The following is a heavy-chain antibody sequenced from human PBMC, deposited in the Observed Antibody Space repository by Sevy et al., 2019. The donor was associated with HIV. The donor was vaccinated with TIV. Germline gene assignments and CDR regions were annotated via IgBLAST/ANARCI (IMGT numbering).Heavy chain of an antibody. Sequence: GGSLRLSCAASGFTFSSYGMHWVRQAPGKGLEWMAVIWYDGSNKYYADSVKGRFTISRDNSKNTLYLQMNSLRAEDTALYYCARATDYGDYDAFDIWGQGTMVTVSS. CDR3: ARATDYGDYDAFDI. D-gene: IGHD4-17*01. V-gene: IGHV3-33*01. J-gene: IGHJ3*02. CDR2: IWYDGSNK. CDR1: GFTFSSYG.